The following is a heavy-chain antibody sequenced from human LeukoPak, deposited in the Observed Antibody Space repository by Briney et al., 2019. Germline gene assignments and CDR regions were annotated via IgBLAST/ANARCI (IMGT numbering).Heavy chain of an antibody. CDR1: GFTFSSYG. D-gene: IGHD3-10*01. CDR2: ISGSGGST. J-gene: IGHJ4*02. Sequence: GRSLRLSCAASGFTFSSYGMHWVRQAPGKGLEWVSGISGSGGSTYYADSVKGRFTISRDNSKNTLYLQMNSLRAEDTAVYYCAKDLDYYGSTGLDYWGQGSLVTVSS. CDR3: AKDLDYYGSTGLDY. V-gene: IGHV3-23*01.